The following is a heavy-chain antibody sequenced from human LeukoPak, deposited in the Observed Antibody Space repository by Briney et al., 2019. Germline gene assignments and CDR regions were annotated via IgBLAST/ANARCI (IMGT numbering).Heavy chain of an antibody. Sequence: GESLKISCKGSGYSFTSYWIGWVRQMPGKGLEWMGIIYPGDSDTRYSPSFQGQVTISADKSISTAYLQWSSLKASDTAMYYCARRYSSSWYGWYFDLWGRGTLVTVSS. CDR3: ARRYSSSWYGWYFDL. CDR1: GYSFTSYW. J-gene: IGHJ2*01. CDR2: IYPGDSDT. V-gene: IGHV5-51*01. D-gene: IGHD6-13*01.